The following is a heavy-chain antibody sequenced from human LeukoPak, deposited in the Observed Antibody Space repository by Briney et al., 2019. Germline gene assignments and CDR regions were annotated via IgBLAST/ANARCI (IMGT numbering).Heavy chain of an antibody. V-gene: IGHV3-66*01. J-gene: IGHJ4*02. D-gene: IGHD2-2*01. Sequence: GGSLRLSCAASGFTVSSNYMSWVRQAPGKGLGWVSVIYSGGSTYYADSVKGRFTISRDNSKNTLYLQMNSLRAEDTAVYYCARDKLYCSSTSCYSFDYWGQGTLVTVSS. CDR1: GFTVSSNY. CDR3: ARDKLYCSSTSCYSFDY. CDR2: IYSGGST.